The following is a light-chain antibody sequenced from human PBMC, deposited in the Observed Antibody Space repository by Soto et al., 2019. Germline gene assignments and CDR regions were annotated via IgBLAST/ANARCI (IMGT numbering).Light chain of an antibody. CDR3: QKYNSVPIT. CDR1: QGISNN. V-gene: IGKV1-27*01. CDR2: AAS. Sequence: DIQMTQSPSSLSASVGDRVTITCRASQGISNNLAWYQQKPGKVPKLLIYAASTLQSGVPSRFSGSGSGTDFSLTISSLQPEDGATYYCQKYNSVPITFGQGTRLEIK. J-gene: IGKJ5*01.